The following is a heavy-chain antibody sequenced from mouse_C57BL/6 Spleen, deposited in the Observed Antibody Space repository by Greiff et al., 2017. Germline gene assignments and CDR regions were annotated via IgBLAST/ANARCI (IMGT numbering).Heavy chain of an antibody. D-gene: IGHD1-1*01. CDR1: GFSLSTSNMG. Sequence: QVQLKESGPGILQPSPTLSLSCSFSGFSLSTSNMGIGWIRQPSGKGLEWLAHIWWNDDKYYNPSLKSRLTISKDTSNNQVFLKITSVDTADTAKYYGAQIGLHYYGRSDVDYWGKGTTLTVSA. CDR3: AQIGLHYYGRSDVDY. J-gene: IGHJ2*01. V-gene: IGHV8-5*01. CDR2: IWWNDDK.